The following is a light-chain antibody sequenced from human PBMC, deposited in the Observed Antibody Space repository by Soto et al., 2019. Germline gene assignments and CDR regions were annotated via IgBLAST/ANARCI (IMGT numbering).Light chain of an antibody. Sequence: DLQMTQSPSSLSASVGDRVTITCQASQDIGNYLNWYQQKPGKAPKVLMYDASNLETGVPSRFSGSGSGTDFTFTISSLQPADIATYFCQQYDDLPLTFGPGTKVDIK. CDR1: QDIGNY. V-gene: IGKV1-33*01. J-gene: IGKJ3*01. CDR3: QQYDDLPLT. CDR2: DAS.